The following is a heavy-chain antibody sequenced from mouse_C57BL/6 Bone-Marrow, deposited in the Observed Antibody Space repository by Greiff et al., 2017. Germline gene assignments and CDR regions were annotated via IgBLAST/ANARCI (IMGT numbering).Heavy chain of an antibody. D-gene: IGHD3-3*01. J-gene: IGHJ1*03. CDR2: IWSGGST. CDR1: GFSLTSYG. V-gene: IGHV2-2*01. Sequence: VQRVESGPGLVQPSQSLSITCTVSGFSLTSYGVHWVRQSPGKGLEWLGVIWSGGSTDYNAAFISRLSISKDNPKSQVFFKMNSLQADDTAIYYCARGWYWYFDVWGTGTTVTVSS. CDR3: ARGWYWYFDV.